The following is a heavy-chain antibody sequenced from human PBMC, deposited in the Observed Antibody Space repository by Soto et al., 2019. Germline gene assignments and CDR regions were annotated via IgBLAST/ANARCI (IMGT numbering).Heavy chain of an antibody. CDR1: GFTFTHSA. J-gene: IGHJ6*02. Sequence: SVKVSCKASGFTFTHSAIQWVRQARGQRLEWIGWIVLGSGNTNYAQKFQGRVTITADESTSTDYMELSSLRSVDTAVYYCARSGGNYYYYGMDVWGQGTTVTVSS. CDR2: IVLGSGNT. V-gene: IGHV1-58*02. D-gene: IGHD3-16*01. CDR3: ARSGGNYYYYGMDV.